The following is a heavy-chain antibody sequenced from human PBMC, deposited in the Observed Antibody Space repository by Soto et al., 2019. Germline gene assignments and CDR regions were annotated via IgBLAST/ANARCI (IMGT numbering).Heavy chain of an antibody. D-gene: IGHD3-22*01. J-gene: IGHJ4*02. CDR2: ISYDGRNK. CDR1: GFTFSSYG. CDR3: AKGDPLWLSMAAPDY. V-gene: IGHV3-30*18. Sequence: QVQLVESGGGVVQPGRSLRLSCAASGFTFSSYGMHWVRQAPGKGLEWVAVISYDGRNKYYADSVKGRFTISRDTSKNTLSLQMNRLRADDTAVYDCAKGDPLWLSMAAPDYWGQETLVTVSS.